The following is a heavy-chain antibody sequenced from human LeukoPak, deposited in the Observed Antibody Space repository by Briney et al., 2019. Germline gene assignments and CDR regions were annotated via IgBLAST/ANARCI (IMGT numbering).Heavy chain of an antibody. V-gene: IGHV4-59*11. CDR2: IYYSGST. D-gene: IGHD3-22*01. J-gene: IGHJ5*02. Sequence: SETLSLTCTVSGGSISSHYWSWIRQPPGKGLEWIGYIYYSGSTNYNPPLKSRVTISVDTSKNQFSLKLSSVTAADTAVYYCARANRGYYDSSGYSPWFDPWGQGTLVTVSS. CDR1: GGSISSHY. CDR3: ARANRGYYDSSGYSPWFDP.